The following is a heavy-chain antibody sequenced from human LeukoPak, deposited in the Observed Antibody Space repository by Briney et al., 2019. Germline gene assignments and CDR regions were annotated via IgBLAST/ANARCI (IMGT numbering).Heavy chain of an antibody. CDR3: AKDQDYGGNSAGDY. Sequence: PGRSLRLSCAASGFTFSSYGMHWVRQAPGKGLEWVAVISYGGSNKYYADSVKGRFTISRDNSKNTLYLQMNSLRAEDTAVYYCAKDQDYGGNSAGDYWGQGTLVTVSS. D-gene: IGHD4-23*01. V-gene: IGHV3-30*18. CDR2: ISYGGSNK. CDR1: GFTFSSYG. J-gene: IGHJ4*02.